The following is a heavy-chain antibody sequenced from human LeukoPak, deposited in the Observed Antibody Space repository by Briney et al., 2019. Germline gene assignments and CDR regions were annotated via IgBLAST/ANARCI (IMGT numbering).Heavy chain of an antibody. V-gene: IGHV6-1*01. D-gene: IGHD5-24*01. CDR1: GDSVSSNSTA. CDR2: TYYRSKWYN. J-gene: IGHJ3*01. CDR3: ARGGQGDGYSADEAFDF. Sequence: SSQTLSLTCAISGDSVSSNSTACNWIRQSPSRGLEWLGRTYYRSKWYNDYAVSVKSRITINPDTSKNQFSLQLNSVTPEDTAVYYCARGGQGDGYSADEAFDFWGQGTMVTVSS.